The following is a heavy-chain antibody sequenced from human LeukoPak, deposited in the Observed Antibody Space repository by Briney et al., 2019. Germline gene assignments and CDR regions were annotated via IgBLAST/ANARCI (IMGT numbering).Heavy chain of an antibody. V-gene: IGHV3-30*18. CDR2: ISYDGSNK. CDR1: GFTFSSYG. D-gene: IGHD3-16*01. Sequence: GGSLRLSCAASGFTFSSYGMHWVRQAPGKGLEWVAVISYDGSNKYYADSVKGRFTISRDNSKNTLYLQMNSLRAEDTAVYYCAKEGGAEDSYYFDYWGQGTLVTASS. CDR3: AKEGGAEDSYYFDY. J-gene: IGHJ4*02.